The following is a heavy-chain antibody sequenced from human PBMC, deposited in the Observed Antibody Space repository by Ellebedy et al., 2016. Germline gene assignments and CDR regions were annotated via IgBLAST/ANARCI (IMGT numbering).Heavy chain of an antibody. CDR3: VRHSSYYYFGMDA. J-gene: IGHJ6*02. V-gene: IGHV4-59*08. Sequence: SETLSLXXTVFGGSINNYYWSWIRQPPGKGLEWIGFIYSSGSTNYNPSLKSRVTISLDTSKNQFSLKLSSVTAADTAVYYCVRHSSYYYFGMDAWGQGTAVTVSS. CDR2: IYSSGST. CDR1: GGSINNYY.